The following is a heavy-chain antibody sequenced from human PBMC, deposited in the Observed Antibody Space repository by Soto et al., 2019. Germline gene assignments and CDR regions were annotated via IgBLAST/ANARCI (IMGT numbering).Heavy chain of an antibody. J-gene: IGHJ4*02. V-gene: IGHV1-18*01. CDR1: GYTFTSYG. CDR3: ARDQKNFWLDAKLAY. D-gene: IGHD5-12*01. Sequence: QVQLVQSGAEVKKPGASVKVSCKASGYTFTSYGISWVRHAPGQGLEWMGWISAYNGNTNYAQKLKGRVTMTTDTSTSTAYMELRSLRSDDTAVYYCARDQKNFWLDAKLAYWGQGTLVTVSS. CDR2: ISAYNGNT.